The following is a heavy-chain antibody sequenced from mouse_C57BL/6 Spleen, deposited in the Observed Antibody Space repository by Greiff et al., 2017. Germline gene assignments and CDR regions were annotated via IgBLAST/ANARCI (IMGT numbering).Heavy chain of an antibody. CDR2: IDPSDSYT. Sequence: QVQLQQPGAELVKPGASVKLSCKASGYTFTSYWMHWVKQRPGQGLEWIGEIDPSDSYTNYNQKFKGKSTLTVDKSSSTAYMQLSSLTSEDSAVYYCARFYYDYDDYFDYWGQGTTLTVSS. D-gene: IGHD2-4*01. J-gene: IGHJ2*01. CDR3: ARFYYDYDDYFDY. CDR1: GYTFTSYW. V-gene: IGHV1-69*01.